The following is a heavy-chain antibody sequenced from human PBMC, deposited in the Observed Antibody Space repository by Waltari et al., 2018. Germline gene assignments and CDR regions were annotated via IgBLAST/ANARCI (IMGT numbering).Heavy chain of an antibody. CDR1: GFTFSSYS. Sequence: EVQLVESGGGLVQPGGSLRLSCAASGFTFSSYSMNWFRQAPGKGLEWVSYISSSSSTIYYADSVKGRFTISRDNAKNSLYLQMNSLRAEDTAVYYCARDRVGSSWFDAFDIWGQGTMVTVSS. J-gene: IGHJ3*02. CDR3: ARDRVGSSWFDAFDI. CDR2: ISSSSSTI. V-gene: IGHV3-48*01. D-gene: IGHD6-13*01.